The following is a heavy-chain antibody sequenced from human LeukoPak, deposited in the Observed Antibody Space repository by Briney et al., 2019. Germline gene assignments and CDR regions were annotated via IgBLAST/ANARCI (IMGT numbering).Heavy chain of an antibody. J-gene: IGHJ6*03. CDR3: ARVAKHFRGGLSFYFMDV. CDR1: GGSISSYY. Sequence: PSETLSLTCTVSGGSISSYYWTWIRQPPGKGLEWIGHIYYSGGTNYNPSLKSRVTISVDTSKKEFSLKLTSVIAADTAVYYCARVAKHFRGGLSFYFMDVWGIGTTVTISS. D-gene: IGHD3-10*01. V-gene: IGHV4-59*01. CDR2: IYYSGGT.